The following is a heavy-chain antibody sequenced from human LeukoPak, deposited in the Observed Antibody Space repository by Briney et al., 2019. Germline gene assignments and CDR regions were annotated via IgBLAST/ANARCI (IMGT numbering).Heavy chain of an antibody. CDR2: IFYTGST. J-gene: IGHJ4*02. Sequence: SEALSLTCNVSGGPISSYYWSWIRQPPGKGLEWIGYIFYTGSTNYNPSLKSRITISVDTSKNQVSLKLNSVTAADTAVYYCARHPPTSPFDYWGQGTLVTVSS. CDR1: GGPISSYY. V-gene: IGHV4-59*08. CDR3: ARHPPTSPFDY. D-gene: IGHD2-2*01.